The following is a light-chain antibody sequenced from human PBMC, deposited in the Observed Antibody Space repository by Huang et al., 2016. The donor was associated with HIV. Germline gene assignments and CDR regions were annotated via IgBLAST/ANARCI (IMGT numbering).Light chain of an antibody. J-gene: IGKJ2*01. CDR3: QQYNNYSRT. Sequence: DIQMTQFPSTLSASVGDRVTITCRASQSISKLLAWYQQKPGKAPKVRIYKASSLESGVPSRFSGSGSGTEFTLTISSLQPDDSATYYCQQYNNYSRTFGQGTKLKI. V-gene: IGKV1-5*03. CDR2: KAS. CDR1: QSISKL.